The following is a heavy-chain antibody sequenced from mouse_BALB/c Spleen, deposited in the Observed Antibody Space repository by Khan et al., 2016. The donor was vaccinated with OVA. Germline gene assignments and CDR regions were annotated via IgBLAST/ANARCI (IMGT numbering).Heavy chain of an antibody. J-gene: IGHJ4*01. Sequence: EVQLQESGPGLVKPSQSLSLTCTVTGYSITRDYAWNWIRQFPGNKLEWMGYISNSGSTSYNPSLKSRFSITRDKSKNNFFLQLNSVTTEDTATYYCARELGRYEAMDYWGQGTSVTVSS. CDR1: GYSITRDYA. CDR2: ISNSGST. D-gene: IGHD4-1*01. V-gene: IGHV3-2*02. CDR3: ARELGRYEAMDY.